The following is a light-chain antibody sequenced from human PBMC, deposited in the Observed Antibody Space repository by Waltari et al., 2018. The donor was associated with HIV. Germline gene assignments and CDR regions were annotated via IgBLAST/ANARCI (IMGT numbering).Light chain of an antibody. CDR1: ALAKQY. V-gene: IGLV3-25*03. CDR2: KDT. Sequence: SYELTQPPSVSVSPGQTARITCSGDALAKQYAYWYQQKPGQATILVIYKDTERPSGIPERFSGASSGTTVTLTIRGVQAEDEADYYGQSADSTTWVFGGGTKLTVL. J-gene: IGLJ3*02. CDR3: QSADSTTWV.